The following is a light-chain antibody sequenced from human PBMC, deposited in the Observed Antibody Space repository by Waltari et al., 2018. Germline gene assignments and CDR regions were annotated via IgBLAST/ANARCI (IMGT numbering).Light chain of an antibody. Sequence: QLVLTQSPSASASLGASVKLTCTLSSGHSRYAIAWHQQQPEKGPRYLMKLNSDGSHINGDGIPDRFSGSSSGAERYLTISSLQSDDEADYYCQTWGTGYWVFGGGTKLTVL. V-gene: IGLV4-69*02. CDR1: SGHSRYA. CDR3: QTWGTGYWV. CDR2: LNSDGSH. J-gene: IGLJ3*02.